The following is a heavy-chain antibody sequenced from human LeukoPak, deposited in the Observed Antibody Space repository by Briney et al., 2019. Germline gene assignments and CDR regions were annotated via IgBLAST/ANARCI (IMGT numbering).Heavy chain of an antibody. CDR3: ARGPLQAAAGTRAYYYYGMDV. CDR1: GYTFTSYG. V-gene: IGHV1-18*04. Sequence: ASVKVSYKASGYTFTSYGISWVRQAPGQGLEWMGWISAYNGNTNYAQKLQGGVTMTTDTSTSTAYMELRSLRSDDTAVYYCARGPLQAAAGTRAYYYYGMDVWGKGTTVTVSS. D-gene: IGHD6-13*01. J-gene: IGHJ6*04. CDR2: ISAYNGNT.